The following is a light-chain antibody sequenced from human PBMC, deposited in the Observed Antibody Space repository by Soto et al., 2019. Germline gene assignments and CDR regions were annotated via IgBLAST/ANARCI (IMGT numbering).Light chain of an antibody. CDR2: AVT. J-gene: IGLJ1*01. Sequence: QSALTQPPSASGSPGQSVTISCTGTSNDVGGYDYVSWYQQHPGKAPKLIIFAVTQRPSGVPDRFSGSKSGNTASLTVAGLHPEDEADYFCSSYVGSNNFVFGTGTKLTVL. CDR3: SSYVGSNNFV. V-gene: IGLV2-8*01. CDR1: SNDVGGYDY.